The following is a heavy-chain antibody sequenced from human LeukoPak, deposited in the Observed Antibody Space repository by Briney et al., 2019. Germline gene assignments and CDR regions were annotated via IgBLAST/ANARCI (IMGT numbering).Heavy chain of an antibody. D-gene: IGHD3-10*01. CDR2: IYYSGST. CDR1: GGSISSYY. V-gene: IGHV4-59*01. Sequence: SETLSLTCTVSGGSISSYYWSWIRQPPGKGLEWIGYIYYSGSTNYNPSLKSRVTISVDTSKNQFSPKLSSVTAADTAVYYCARALWFGELEFDYWGQGTLVTVSS. J-gene: IGHJ4*02. CDR3: ARALWFGELEFDY.